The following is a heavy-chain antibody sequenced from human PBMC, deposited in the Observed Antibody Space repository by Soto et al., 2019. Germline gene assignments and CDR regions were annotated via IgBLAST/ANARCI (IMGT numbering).Heavy chain of an antibody. Sequence: GESLKISCKGSGYSFTSYWISWVRQMPGKGLEWMGRIDPSDSYTNYSPSFQGHVTISADKSISTAYLQWSSLKASDTSMYYCASPFTYYYGMDVWGQGTTVTVSS. V-gene: IGHV5-10-1*01. CDR3: ASPFTYYYGMDV. CDR1: GYSFTSYW. J-gene: IGHJ6*02. CDR2: IDPSDSYT.